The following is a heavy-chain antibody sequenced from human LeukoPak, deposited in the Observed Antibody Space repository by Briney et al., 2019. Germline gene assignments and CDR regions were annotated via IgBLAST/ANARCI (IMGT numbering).Heavy chain of an antibody. Sequence: GGSLRLSCAASGFTFSSYSMNWVRHAPGKGLERVSSISSSSSYIYYADSVKGRFTISRDNAKNSLYLQMNSLRAEDTAVYYCARDLNPYSSSWCGYWGQGTLVTVSS. CDR1: GFTFSSYS. CDR3: ARDLNPYSSSWCGY. V-gene: IGHV3-21*01. J-gene: IGHJ4*02. D-gene: IGHD6-13*01. CDR2: ISSSSSYI.